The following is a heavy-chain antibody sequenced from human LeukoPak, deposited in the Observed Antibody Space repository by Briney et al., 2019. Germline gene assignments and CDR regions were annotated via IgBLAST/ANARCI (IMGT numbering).Heavy chain of an antibody. V-gene: IGHV4-39*07. Sequence: PSETLSLTCTVSGGSISSSTYYWGWIRQPPGKGLEWIGNIYYRGSTYYNPSLKSRVTISVDTSKKQFSLKLNSVTAADTAVYYCARAPGGYGSGSRGAFDIWGQGTMVTVSS. CDR1: GGSISSSTYY. D-gene: IGHD3-10*01. CDR2: IYYRGST. CDR3: ARAPGGYGSGSRGAFDI. J-gene: IGHJ3*02.